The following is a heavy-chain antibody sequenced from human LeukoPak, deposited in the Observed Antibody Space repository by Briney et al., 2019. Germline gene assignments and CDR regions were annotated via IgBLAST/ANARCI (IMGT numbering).Heavy chain of an antibody. CDR1: GGTFSSYA. CDR3: AKFDAEYIGTYSYYYYMDV. CDR2: IIPIFGTA. D-gene: IGHD1-26*01. J-gene: IGHJ6*03. Sequence: SVKVSCKVSGGTFSSYAISWVRQAPGQGLEWMGGIIPIFGTANYAQKFQGRVTITADKSTSTAYMELSSLRSEDTAVYYCAKFDAEYIGTYSYYYYMDVWGKGTTVTISS. V-gene: IGHV1-69*06.